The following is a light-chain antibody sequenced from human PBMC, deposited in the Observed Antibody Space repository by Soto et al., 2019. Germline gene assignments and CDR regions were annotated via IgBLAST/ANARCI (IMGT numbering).Light chain of an antibody. CDR1: SSDIGTYNY. CDR3: SSYSSSSAHVV. J-gene: IGLJ2*01. V-gene: IGLV2-14*01. CDR2: EVS. Sequence: QSALTQPASVSGSPGRSITISCTGTSSDIGTYNYVSWYQQRPGKAPKLMIYEVSNRPSGVSDRFSGSKSGNKASLTISGLQAEDEAEYYCSSYSSSSAHVVFGGGTKVTVL.